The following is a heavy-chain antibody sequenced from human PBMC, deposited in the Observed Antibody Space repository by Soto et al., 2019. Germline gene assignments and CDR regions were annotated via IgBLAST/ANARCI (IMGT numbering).Heavy chain of an antibody. J-gene: IGHJ4*02. Sequence: QVQLVQSGAEVKKPGSSVKVSCKASGGTFSSYAISWVRQAPGQGLEWMGGIIPIFGTANYAQKFQGRVTITADESTSTAYMEQSSLRSEDTAVYYCARVGQQLVPYYFDYWGQGTLVTVSS. V-gene: IGHV1-69*01. CDR2: IIPIFGTA. D-gene: IGHD6-13*01. CDR3: ARVGQQLVPYYFDY. CDR1: GGTFSSYA.